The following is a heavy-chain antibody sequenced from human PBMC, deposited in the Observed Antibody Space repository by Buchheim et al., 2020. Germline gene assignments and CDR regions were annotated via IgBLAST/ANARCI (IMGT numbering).Heavy chain of an antibody. Sequence: EVQLVESGGGLVQPGGSLRLSCGASGFSFSSYWMSWVRQAPGKGLEWVANIKEDGNHKNYVDSVKGRFIISRDNGKSSLYLQRNSLTTEDTGVYYSARGVRYGLCDFDNWGQGTL. D-gene: IGHD4-17*01. V-gene: IGHV3-7*01. CDR2: IKEDGNHK. CDR1: GFSFSSYW. J-gene: IGHJ4*02. CDR3: ARGVRYGLCDFDN.